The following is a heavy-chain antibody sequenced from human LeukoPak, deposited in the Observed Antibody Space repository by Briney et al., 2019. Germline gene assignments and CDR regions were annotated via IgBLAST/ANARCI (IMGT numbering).Heavy chain of an antibody. D-gene: IGHD6-19*01. J-gene: IGHJ6*03. Sequence: SQTLSLTCTVSGGSINNGSYTWIWLRQPAGMGLEWIGQIYTSGSTNYRSSLTSRVTISRDTSKNQFSLKLSSVTAADTAVYYCARGIRIPVTGRYFYYYIDVWGKGTTVTVSS. CDR1: GGSINNGSYT. V-gene: IGHV4-61*09. CDR3: ARGIRIPVTGRYFYYYIDV. CDR2: IYTSGST.